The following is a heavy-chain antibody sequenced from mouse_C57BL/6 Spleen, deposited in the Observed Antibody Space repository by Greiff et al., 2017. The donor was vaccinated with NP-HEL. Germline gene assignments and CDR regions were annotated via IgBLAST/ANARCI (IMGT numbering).Heavy chain of an antibody. CDR1: GYSFTGYY. J-gene: IGHJ3*01. CDR2: INPSTGGT. CDR3: ATAYGNYLAWFAY. V-gene: IGHV1-42*01. D-gene: IGHD2-1*01. Sequence: VHVKQSGPELVKPGASVKISCKASGYSFTGYYMNWVKQSPEKSLEWIGEINPSTGGTTYNQKFKAKATLTVDKSSSTAYMQLKSLTSEDSAVYYCATAYGNYLAWFAYWGQGTLVTVSA.